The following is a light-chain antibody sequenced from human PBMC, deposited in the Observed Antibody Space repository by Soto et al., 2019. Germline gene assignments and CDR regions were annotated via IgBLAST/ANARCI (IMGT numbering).Light chain of an antibody. V-gene: IGKV1-5*01. Sequence: DIQMTPSPSTLSASVGDRVIITCRASQSITNWLAWYQQKPGKAPNLLIYDASTLQSGVPSRFSGSGFGTEFTLTISSLQPDDFANYYCQQYNSYSFGQGTKV. CDR3: QQYNSYS. CDR1: QSITNW. J-gene: IGKJ1*01. CDR2: DAS.